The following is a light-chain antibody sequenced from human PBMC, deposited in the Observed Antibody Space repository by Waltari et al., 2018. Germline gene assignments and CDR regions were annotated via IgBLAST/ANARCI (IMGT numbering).Light chain of an antibody. J-gene: IGKJ4*01. V-gene: IGKV3-15*01. CDR2: DAS. CDR1: QSVSSD. CDR3: QQYKYWPPLT. Sequence: EIVMTQSPVTLSVSLGERATLSCRASQSVSSDLAWYQQKPGQAPRLRIYDASTRAAGLAARFSASGSGTEFTLTISSLQSEDFAVYYCQQYKYWPPLTFGGGTKVEIE.